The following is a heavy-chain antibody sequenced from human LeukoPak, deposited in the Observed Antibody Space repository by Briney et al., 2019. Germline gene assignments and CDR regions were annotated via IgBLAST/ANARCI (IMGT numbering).Heavy chain of an antibody. CDR2: IWYDGSNK. V-gene: IGHV3-33*01. CDR3: ARIGCSGGNCYGYYYYGMDV. D-gene: IGHD2-15*01. Sequence: PGGSLRLSCAASGFTFSGYGMHWVRQAPGKGLGWVAIIWYDGSNKYFADSVKGRFTISRDNSKNTLYLQMNSLRAEDTAVYYCARIGCSGGNCYGYYYYGMDVWGQGTTVTVSS. J-gene: IGHJ6*02. CDR1: GFTFSGYG.